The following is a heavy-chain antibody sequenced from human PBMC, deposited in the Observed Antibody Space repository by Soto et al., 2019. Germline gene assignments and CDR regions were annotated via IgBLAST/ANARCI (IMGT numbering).Heavy chain of an antibody. Sequence: EVQLVESGGGLVKPGESLRLSCAGSGFTFSSYSFNWVRQAPGKGLEWVASVSNGGSYTYYADSVKGRFTIFRDNADNSAFLQMNSLRGEDTAVYYCSRDWGHMDVWGEGTTVTVS. J-gene: IGHJ6*03. CDR3: SRDWGHMDV. V-gene: IGHV3-21*01. D-gene: IGHD7-27*01. CDR2: VSNGGSYT. CDR1: GFTFSSYS.